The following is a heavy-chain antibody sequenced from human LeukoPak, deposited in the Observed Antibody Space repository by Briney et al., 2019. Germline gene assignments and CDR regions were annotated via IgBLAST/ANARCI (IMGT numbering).Heavy chain of an antibody. V-gene: IGHV3-23*01. CDR2: ISASGSSR. CDR3: AKRYDSGTFDF. CDR1: GFTFSSYW. J-gene: IGHJ4*02. D-gene: IGHD3-10*01. Sequence: DPGGSLRLSYAASGFTFSSYWMSSVSQAPGKGLEWVSTISASGSSRYYADSVKGRFTISRDNSKNTLYLQVNSVRAEDTAVYYCAKRYDSGTFDFWGQGTLVTVSS.